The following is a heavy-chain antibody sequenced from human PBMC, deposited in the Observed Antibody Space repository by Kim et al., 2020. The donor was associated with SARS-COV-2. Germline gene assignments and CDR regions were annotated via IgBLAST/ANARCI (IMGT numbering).Heavy chain of an antibody. CDR3: AKDTAASLIGADGMDV. CDR1: GFTFGDYA. CDR2: ISWNGGGI. D-gene: IGHD2-8*01. V-gene: IGHV3-9*01. Sequence: GGSLRLSCAASGFTFGDYAMHWVRQAPEKGLEWVSSISWNGGGIGYADSVRGRFTISRDNAKNALYLQVSSLRAEDTALYYCAKDTAASLIGADGMDVWGQGTTVTVSS. J-gene: IGHJ6*02.